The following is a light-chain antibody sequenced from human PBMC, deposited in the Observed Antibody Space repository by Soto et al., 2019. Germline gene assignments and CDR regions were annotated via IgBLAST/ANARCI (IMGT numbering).Light chain of an antibody. V-gene: IGKV1-5*03. J-gene: IGKJ4*01. CDR3: QQYNGSRLA. CDR1: QSISNW. CDR2: KAS. Sequence: DIQMTQSPSSLSASVGDRVTFTCRASQSISNWLAWYQQKPGKAPKLLIYKASTLESGVPSRFRGSGSGTEFTLTISSLKPDDFVIYYCQQYNGSRLAFGGGTKVDIK.